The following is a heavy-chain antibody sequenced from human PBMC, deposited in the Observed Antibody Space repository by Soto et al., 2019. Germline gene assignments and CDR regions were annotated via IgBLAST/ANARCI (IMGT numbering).Heavy chain of an antibody. V-gene: IGHV4-31*03. CDR2: IYYSGST. CDR1: GVSISSGGYY. CDR3: AIVKSRVGRNCAY. J-gene: IGHJ4*02. D-gene: IGHD1-26*01. Sequence: QVQLQESGPGLVKPSQTLSLTCTVSGVSISSGGYYWSWSRQHPGKGLEWIGYIYYSGSTYYNPSLTSRATISVATSKDQCSRKLSSVTAADTAVYYFAIVKSRVGRNCAYWVQGTLVTVSS.